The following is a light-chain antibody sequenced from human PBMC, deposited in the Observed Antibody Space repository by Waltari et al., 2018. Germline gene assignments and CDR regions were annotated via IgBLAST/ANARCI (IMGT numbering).Light chain of an antibody. J-gene: IGKJ1*01. V-gene: IGKV1-27*01. Sequence: DIQMTQSPSSLSASVGARVTITCRASQAISNSLAWYQQKPGKVPKLLIYAASTLQSGVPSRFSGSGSGTDFTLTISSLQPEDIATYYCQKYNRAPRTFGQGTKVEIE. CDR1: QAISNS. CDR2: AAS. CDR3: QKYNRAPRT.